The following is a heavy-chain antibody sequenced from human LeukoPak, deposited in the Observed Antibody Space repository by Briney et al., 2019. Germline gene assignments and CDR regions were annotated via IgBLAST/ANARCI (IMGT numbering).Heavy chain of an antibody. CDR3: AKDRPSPYGYSRDFDY. Sequence: GGSLRLSCAASGFTFSSYGMHWVRQAPGKGLEWVAVISYDGSNKYYADSVKGRFTISRDNSKSTLYLQMNSLRAEDTAVYYCAKDRPSPYGYSRDFDYWGQGTLVTVSS. CDR2: ISYDGSNK. J-gene: IGHJ4*02. CDR1: GFTFSSYG. V-gene: IGHV3-30*18. D-gene: IGHD5-18*01.